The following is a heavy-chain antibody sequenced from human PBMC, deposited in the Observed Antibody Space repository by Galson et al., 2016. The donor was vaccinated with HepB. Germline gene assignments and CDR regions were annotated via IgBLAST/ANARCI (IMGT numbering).Heavy chain of an antibody. V-gene: IGHV3-30*03. CDR3: ARDIGDCSSGTCYSDYLDY. J-gene: IGHJ4*02. D-gene: IGHD2-15*01. CDR1: GFTFSSYG. Sequence: SLRLSCAASGFTFSSYGMHWVRQAPGKGLEWVATISDDGRKKDYADSVKGRFTISRDNSKNTLFLQMSSLRAEDSAVYYCARDIGDCSSGTCYSDYLDYWGQGTLVTVAS. CDR2: ISDDGRKK.